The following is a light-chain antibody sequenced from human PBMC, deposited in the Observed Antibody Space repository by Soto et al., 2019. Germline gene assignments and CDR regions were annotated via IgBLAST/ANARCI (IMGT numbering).Light chain of an antibody. J-gene: IGKJ1*01. CDR1: QSVSSN. CDR3: QQYNNWPQT. Sequence: EIVMTQSPATLSLSPGERATLSCRASQSVSSNLAWYQQKPGQAPRLLIYGGSTRATGITARFSGTRSGTEFTLTISSLQSEDFAVYYCQQYNNWPQTFGQGTKVEIK. CDR2: GGS. V-gene: IGKV3-15*01.